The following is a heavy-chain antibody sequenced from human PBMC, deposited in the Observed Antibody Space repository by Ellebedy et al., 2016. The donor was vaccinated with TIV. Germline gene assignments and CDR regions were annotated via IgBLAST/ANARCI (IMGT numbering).Heavy chain of an antibody. D-gene: IGHD1-26*01. Sequence: PGGSLRLSCAASGFTFSTYWMSWVRQTPGKGLEWMAGIKQDGTADYYVDSVRGRFTISRDNAKNSLYLQMNNLRGEDTGVYYCTTKWELYDWGPGTLVSVSS. J-gene: IGHJ4*02. CDR1: GFTFSTYW. V-gene: IGHV3-7*01. CDR2: IKQDGTAD. CDR3: TTKWELYD.